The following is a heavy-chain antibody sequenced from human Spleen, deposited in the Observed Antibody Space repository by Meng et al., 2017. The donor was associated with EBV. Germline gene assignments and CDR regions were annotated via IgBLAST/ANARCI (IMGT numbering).Heavy chain of an antibody. V-gene: IGHV3-23*04. CDR2: ISAGIGNT. CDR3: AREGGGSYQEYFHH. CDR1: GFTFSDSA. Sequence: VQLVAAGGGLVQPGGSLRLSCAASGFTFSDSAMSWVRLAPGKGLEWVSTISAGIGNTHYADSVKGRFTISRDNSKNTLYLQMNNLRADDAGVYYCAREGGGSYQEYFHHWGQGTLVTVSS. J-gene: IGHJ1*01. D-gene: IGHD1-26*01.